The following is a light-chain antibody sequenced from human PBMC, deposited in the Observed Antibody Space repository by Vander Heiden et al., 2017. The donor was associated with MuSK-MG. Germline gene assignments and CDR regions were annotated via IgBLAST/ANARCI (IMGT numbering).Light chain of an antibody. Sequence: QSVLTQPPSASGTPGQRVTIPCSGSSSNIGSNTVNWYQQLPGTAPKLLIYSNNQRPSGVPDRFSGSKSGTSASLAISGLQSEDEADYYCAAWDDSLNGSVVFGGGTKLTVL. V-gene: IGLV1-44*01. CDR2: SNN. CDR3: AAWDDSLNGSVV. J-gene: IGLJ2*01. CDR1: SSNIGSNT.